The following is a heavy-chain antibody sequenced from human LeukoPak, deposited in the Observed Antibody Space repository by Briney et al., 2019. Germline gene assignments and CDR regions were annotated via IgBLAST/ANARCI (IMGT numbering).Heavy chain of an antibody. CDR1: GGSISSSSYF. D-gene: IGHD6-13*01. J-gene: IGHJ3*02. CDR2: IYYSGST. Sequence: KPSETLSLTCTVSGGSISSSSYFWGWIRQPPGKGLEWIGSIYYSGSTYYNPSLKSRVTISVGTSKNQFSLKLSSVTAADTAVYYCARPRYSSFKEGAFDIWGQGTMVTVSS. CDR3: ARPRYSSFKEGAFDI. V-gene: IGHV4-39*01.